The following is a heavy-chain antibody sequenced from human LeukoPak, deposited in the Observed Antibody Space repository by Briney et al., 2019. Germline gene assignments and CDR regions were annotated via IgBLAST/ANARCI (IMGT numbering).Heavy chain of an antibody. V-gene: IGHV3-21*04. D-gene: IGHD5-18*01. CDR1: GFSFSSYS. CDR2: ISSSSSYI. J-gene: IGHJ4*02. Sequence: GGSLRLSCAASGFSFSSYSMNWVRQAPGKGLEWVSSISSSSSYIYYADSVKGRFTISRDNARNSLYLQMNSLRAEDTAVYYCAKDLSSVDTAMVTSPDFDYWGQGTLVTVSS. CDR3: AKDLSSVDTAMVTSPDFDY.